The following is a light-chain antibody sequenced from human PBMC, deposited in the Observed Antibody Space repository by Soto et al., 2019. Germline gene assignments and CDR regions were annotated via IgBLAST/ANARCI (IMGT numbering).Light chain of an antibody. J-gene: IGKJ5*01. CDR1: HSLLYNNTFNY. Sequence: DTVMTQSPLTLPVTPGERSSMSCRSSHSLLYNNTFNYLDWYLQRPGHPPHLLIYLGSNRASGVPDRLSGSGSGTDFSLKISRLQAEDVGTYYCMQALQSLTFGQGTRLEIK. CDR3: MQALQSLT. CDR2: LGS. V-gene: IGKV2-28*01.